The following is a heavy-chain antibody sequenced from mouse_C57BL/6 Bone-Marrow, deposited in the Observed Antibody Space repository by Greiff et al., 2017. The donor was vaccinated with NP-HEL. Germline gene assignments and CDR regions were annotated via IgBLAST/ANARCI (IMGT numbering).Heavy chain of an antibody. CDR1: GYAFSSSW. Sequence: QVQLQQSGPELVKPGASVKISCKASGYAFSSSWMNWVKQRPGKGLEWIGRIYPGDGDTNYNGKFKGKATLTADKSSSTAYMQLSSLTSEDSAVYFCARDGGMRMDYWGQGTSVTVSS. CDR2: IYPGDGDT. J-gene: IGHJ4*01. CDR3: ARDGGMRMDY. V-gene: IGHV1-82*01.